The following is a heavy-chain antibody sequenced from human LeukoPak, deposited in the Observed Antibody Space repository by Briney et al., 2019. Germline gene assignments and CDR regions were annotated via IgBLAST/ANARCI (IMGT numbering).Heavy chain of an antibody. Sequence: GGSLRLSCAASGFTFSSYAMSWVRQAPGKGLEWVSTISGSGGSTYYADSVKGRFTISRDNSKNTLYLQMNSLRVEDTAVYYCAKDSYCGGDCPSDYWGQGTLVTVSS. J-gene: IGHJ4*02. CDR1: GFTFSSYA. V-gene: IGHV3-23*01. D-gene: IGHD2-21*02. CDR2: ISGSGGST. CDR3: AKDSYCGGDCPSDY.